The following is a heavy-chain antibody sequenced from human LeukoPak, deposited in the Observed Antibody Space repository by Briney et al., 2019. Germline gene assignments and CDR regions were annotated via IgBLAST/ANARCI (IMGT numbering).Heavy chain of an antibody. J-gene: IGHJ4*02. Sequence: GGSLRLSCAASGFTFSDYAMSWVRQAPEKGLEWVSTISHVGGTYYADSVRGRLTISRDDSKNMVYLQMDSLRAEDTAVYYCAKDREYDDSCDYNGWGQGTQVTVSS. D-gene: IGHD3-22*01. V-gene: IGHV3-23*01. CDR1: GFTFSDYA. CDR2: ISHVGGT. CDR3: AKDREYDDSCDYNG.